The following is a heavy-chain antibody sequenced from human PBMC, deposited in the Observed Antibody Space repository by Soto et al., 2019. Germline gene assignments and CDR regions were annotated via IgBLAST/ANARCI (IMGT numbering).Heavy chain of an antibody. CDR3: TPEIWTGFISGSYIPFDY. CDR2: IKSKTDGGTT. CDR1: GFTFSNAW. D-gene: IGHD1-26*01. V-gene: IGHV3-15*07. Sequence: GGSLRLSCAASGFTFSNAWMNWVRQAPGKGLEWVGRIKSKTDGGTTDYAAPVKGRFTISRVDSKNTLYLQRNSLKTEDTAVYYCTPEIWTGFISGSYIPFDYWGQGTLVTVSS. J-gene: IGHJ4*02.